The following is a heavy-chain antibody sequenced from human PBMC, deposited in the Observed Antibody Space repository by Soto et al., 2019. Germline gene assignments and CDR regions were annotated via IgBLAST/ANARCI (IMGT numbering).Heavy chain of an antibody. D-gene: IGHD2-8*01. CDR1: GFTFSDHY. CDR2: TRNKANSYTT. J-gene: IGHJ2*01. V-gene: IGHV3-72*01. CDR3: ARGYCTNGVCYRYIDL. Sequence: GGSLRLSCAASGFTFSDHYMDWVRQAPGKGREWVGRTRNKANSYTTEYAASVKGRFTISRDDSKNSLYLQMNSLKTEDTAVYYCARGYCTNGVCYRYIDLWGRGTLVTVSS.